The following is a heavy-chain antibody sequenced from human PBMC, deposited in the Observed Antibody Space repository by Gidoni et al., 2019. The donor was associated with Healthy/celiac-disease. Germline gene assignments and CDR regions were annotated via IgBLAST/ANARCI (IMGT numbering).Heavy chain of an antibody. D-gene: IGHD6-13*01. Sequence: GWIRQPPGKGLEWIGSIYYSGSTYYNPSLKSRVTISVDTSKNQFSLKLSSVTAADTAVYYCARISAAGTLWFDYWGQGTLVTVSS. CDR2: IYYSGST. J-gene: IGHJ4*02. CDR3: ARISAAGTLWFDY. V-gene: IGHV4-39*01.